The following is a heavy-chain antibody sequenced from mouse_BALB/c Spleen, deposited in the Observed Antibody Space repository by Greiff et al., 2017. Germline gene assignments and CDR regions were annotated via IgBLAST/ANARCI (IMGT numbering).Heavy chain of an antibody. J-gene: IGHJ2*01. CDR3: ARKPYGNYGYYLDY. Sequence: DLVKPGASVKLSCKASGYTFTSSWINWIKQRPGPGLEWIGRIAPGSGSTYYNEMFKGKATLTVDTSSSTAYIQLSSLSSEDSAVYFCARKPYGNYGYYLDYWGQGTTLTVSS. D-gene: IGHD2-1*01. V-gene: IGHV1S41*01. CDR2: IAPGSGST. CDR1: GYTFTSSW.